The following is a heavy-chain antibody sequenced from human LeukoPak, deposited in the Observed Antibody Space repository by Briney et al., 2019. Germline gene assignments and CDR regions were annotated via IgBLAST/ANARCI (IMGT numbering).Heavy chain of an antibody. J-gene: IGHJ4*02. D-gene: IGHD6-13*01. CDR3: ARLADSSSGDY. CDR2: INHSGST. CDR1: GGSISGYY. V-gene: IGHV4-34*01. Sequence: SETLSLTCTVSGGSISGYYWSWIRQPPGKGLEWIGEINHSGSTNYNPSLKSRVTISVDTSKNQFSLKLSSVTAADTAVYYCARLADSSSGDYWGQGTLVTVSS.